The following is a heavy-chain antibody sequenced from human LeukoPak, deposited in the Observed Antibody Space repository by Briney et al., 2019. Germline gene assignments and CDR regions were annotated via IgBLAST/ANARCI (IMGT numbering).Heavy chain of an antibody. CDR1: GYTFASYD. J-gene: IGHJ4*02. CDR2: MNPNSGNT. CDR3: ARVYRAWGLVPPPLYY. D-gene: IGHD3-16*01. Sequence: ASEKVSCKASGYTFASYDINWVRQATGQGLEWMGWMNPNSGNTGYAQKFQGRVTMTRNTSISTAYMELSSLRSEDTAVYYCARVYRAWGLVPPPLYYWGQGTLVTVSS. V-gene: IGHV1-8*01.